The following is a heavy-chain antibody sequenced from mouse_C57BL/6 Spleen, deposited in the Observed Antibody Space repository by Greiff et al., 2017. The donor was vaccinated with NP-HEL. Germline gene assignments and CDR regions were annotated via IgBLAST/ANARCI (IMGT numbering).Heavy chain of an antibody. D-gene: IGHD2-1*01. Sequence: QVQLKQSGPELVKPGASVKISCKASGYAFSSSWMNWVKQRPGKGLEWIGRIYPGDGDTNYNGKFKGKATLTADKSSSTAYMQLSSLTSEDSAVYFCARGGTVYYDYAMDYWGQGTSVTVSS. J-gene: IGHJ4*01. CDR2: IYPGDGDT. V-gene: IGHV1-82*01. CDR1: GYAFSSSW. CDR3: ARGGTVYYDYAMDY.